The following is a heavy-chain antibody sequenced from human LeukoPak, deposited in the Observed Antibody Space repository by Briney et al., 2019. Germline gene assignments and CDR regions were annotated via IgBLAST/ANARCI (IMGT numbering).Heavy chain of an antibody. Sequence: SETLAVTCTVSGVSIRSSTYYWGWIRQPPGKGLEWIGSIYYSGSTYYNPSLKSRVIISVDTSKNQFSLSLSSVTAADTAVYYCARNADMYYYVDNWGQGTLVTVSS. V-gene: IGHV4-39*07. J-gene: IGHJ4*02. CDR3: ARNADMYYYVDN. CDR1: GVSIRSSTYY. CDR2: IYYSGST. D-gene: IGHD3-10*01.